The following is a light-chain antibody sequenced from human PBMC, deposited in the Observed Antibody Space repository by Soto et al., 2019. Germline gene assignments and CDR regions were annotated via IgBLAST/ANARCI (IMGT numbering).Light chain of an antibody. CDR1: QSVSSW. CDR3: QQYNTYST. V-gene: IGKV1-5*01. Sequence: TQMTQSPSTLSASVGDRVTITCRASQSVSSWLAWYQQKPGKAPNLLIYDASSLESGVPSRFSGSGSGTEFTLTISSLQPDDFATYYCQQYNTYSTFGQGTKVDIK. J-gene: IGKJ1*01. CDR2: DAS.